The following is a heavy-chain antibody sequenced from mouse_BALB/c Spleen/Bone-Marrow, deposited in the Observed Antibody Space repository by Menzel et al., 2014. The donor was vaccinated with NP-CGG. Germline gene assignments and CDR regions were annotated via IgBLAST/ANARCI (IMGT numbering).Heavy chain of an antibody. CDR3: ESRGEYFDV. J-gene: IGHJ1*01. V-gene: IGHV1-31*01. CDR2: IYPYNGVS. CDR1: GYSFTGYY. Sequence: VQLKESGPELVKPGASVKISCKASGYSFTGYYVHWVKQSHGNSLDWIGCIYPYNGVSSYNQKFKGKATLTVDKSSSTAYMELRSLTSDDSAVYYCESRGEYFDVWGAGTTVTVSS.